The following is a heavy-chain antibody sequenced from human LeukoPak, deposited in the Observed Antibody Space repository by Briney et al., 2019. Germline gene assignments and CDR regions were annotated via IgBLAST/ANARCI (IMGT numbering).Heavy chain of an antibody. CDR3: AKDVNRDYYGSEFDY. J-gene: IGHJ4*02. D-gene: IGHD3-10*01. Sequence: GGSLRLSCAASGFTFDDYAMHWVRQAPGKGLEWVPGISWNSGSIDYADSVKGRFTISRDNAKNSLYLQMNSLRAEDTALYYCAKDVNRDYYGSEFDYWGQGTLVTVSS. CDR2: ISWNSGSI. V-gene: IGHV3-9*01. CDR1: GFTFDDYA.